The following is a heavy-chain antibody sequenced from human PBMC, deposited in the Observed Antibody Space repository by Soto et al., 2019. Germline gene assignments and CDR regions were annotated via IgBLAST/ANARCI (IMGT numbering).Heavy chain of an antibody. Sequence: SQTLSLTCAISGDSVSSKSAALHWIRQSPSRGLEWLGRTYYRSKWSSNYAVSVKSRITINPDTSKNQFSLQLRSVTPDDTAVYYCAKVRLRTVTTYYFDYWGQETLVTVSS. J-gene: IGHJ4*02. CDR2: TYYRSKWSS. CDR3: AKVRLRTVTTYYFDY. V-gene: IGHV6-1*01. CDR1: GDSVSSKSAA. D-gene: IGHD4-17*01.